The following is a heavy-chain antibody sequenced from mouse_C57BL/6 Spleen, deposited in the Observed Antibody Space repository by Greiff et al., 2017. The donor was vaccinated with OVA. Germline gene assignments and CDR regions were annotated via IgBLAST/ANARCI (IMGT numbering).Heavy chain of an antibody. J-gene: IGHJ4*01. CDR3: ARDYGSSYKGDY. Sequence: EVQLQQSGPVLVKPGASVKMSCKASGYTFTDYYMNWVKQSHGKSLEWIGVINPYNGGTSSNQKFKGKATLTVDKSSSTAYRELNSLTSEDSAVYYCARDYGSSYKGDYWGQGTSVTVSS. D-gene: IGHD1-1*01. CDR1: GYTFTDYY. CDR2: INPYNGGT. V-gene: IGHV1-19*01.